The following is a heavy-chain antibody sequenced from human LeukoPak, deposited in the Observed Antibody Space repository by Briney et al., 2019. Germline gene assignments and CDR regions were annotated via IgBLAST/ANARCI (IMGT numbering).Heavy chain of an antibody. CDR1: GFTFSSYG. V-gene: IGHV3-30*18. CDR2: ISYDGSNK. Sequence: GGSLRLSCAASGFTFSSYGMHWVRQAPGKGLEWVAVISYDGSNKYYADSVKGRFTISRDNSKNTLYLQMNSLRAEDTAVYYCAKAGVGSGYDFGYAFDIWGQGTMVTVSS. J-gene: IGHJ3*02. D-gene: IGHD5-12*01. CDR3: AKAGVGSGYDFGYAFDI.